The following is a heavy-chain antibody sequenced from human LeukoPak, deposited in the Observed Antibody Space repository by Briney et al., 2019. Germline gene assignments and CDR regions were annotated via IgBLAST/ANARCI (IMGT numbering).Heavy chain of an antibody. Sequence: SETLSLTCTVSGGTISRYYWSWIRQPPGKGLEWIGYIYYSGSTNYNPPLKSRVTITVDTSKNQFSLKLSPRTAADTAAYYCARRASVAGTRVWFDPWGQGTLVTVSS. CDR1: GGTISRYY. J-gene: IGHJ5*02. CDR2: IYYSGST. D-gene: IGHD6-19*01. CDR3: ARRASVAGTRVWFDP. V-gene: IGHV4-59*08.